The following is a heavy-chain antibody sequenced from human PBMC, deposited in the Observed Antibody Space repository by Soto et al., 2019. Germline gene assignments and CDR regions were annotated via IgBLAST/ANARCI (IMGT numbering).Heavy chain of an antibody. Sequence: QVQLQESGPGLVKPSQTLSLTCTVSGGSISSGDYYWSWIRQPPGKGLEWIGYIYYSGSTYYNPALKSRVTISVDTSTNKFSLRLSSVTAADTAVYYCARAPSSTIFGVVSNWFDPWGQGTLVTVSS. D-gene: IGHD3-3*01. J-gene: IGHJ5*02. V-gene: IGHV4-30-4*01. CDR1: GGSISSGDYY. CDR3: ARAPSSTIFGVVSNWFDP. CDR2: IYYSGST.